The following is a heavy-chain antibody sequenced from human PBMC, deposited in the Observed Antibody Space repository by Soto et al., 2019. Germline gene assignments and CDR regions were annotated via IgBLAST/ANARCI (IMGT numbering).Heavy chain of an antibody. CDR2: INHSGST. J-gene: IGHJ4*02. CDR1: GGSITDYY. CDR3: AREPHDFWSGYYLY. D-gene: IGHD3-3*01. Sequence: PSETLSLTCAVSGGSITDYYWSWIRQAPGKGLEWIGEINHSGSTNNNPSNKSRVTISLDTSKRRVSLRLASVTAADTAVYYCAREPHDFWSGYYLYWSQGTLVTVSS. V-gene: IGHV4-34*01.